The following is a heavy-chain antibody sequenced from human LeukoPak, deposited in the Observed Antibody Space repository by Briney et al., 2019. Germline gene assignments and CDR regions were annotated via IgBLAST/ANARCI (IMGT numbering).Heavy chain of an antibody. CDR3: ARAEDSSGYYYLFDY. Sequence: PGGSLRLSCAASGFTFSSYSMNWVRQAPGKGLEWVSYISSSSSTMYYAGSVKGRFTISRDNAKNSLYLQMKSLRAEDTAVYYCARAEDSSGYYYLFDYWGQGTLVTVSS. D-gene: IGHD3-22*01. CDR2: ISSSSSTM. V-gene: IGHV3-48*04. CDR1: GFTFSSYS. J-gene: IGHJ4*02.